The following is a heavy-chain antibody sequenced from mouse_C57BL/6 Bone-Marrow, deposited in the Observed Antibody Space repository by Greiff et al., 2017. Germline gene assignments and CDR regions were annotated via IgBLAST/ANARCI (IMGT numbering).Heavy chain of an antibody. Sequence: VQLQQPGAELVKPGASVKVSCKASGYTFTSYWMPWVKQRPGQGLAWIGRIHPSDSDTNYNQKFKGQATFTVNKSTSTAYMQLTSLTCEDSSVYYCAIRWSGAMDYCGQGTSGTVSS. V-gene: IGHV1-74*01. J-gene: IGHJ4*01. D-gene: IGHD1-1*02. CDR1: GYTFTSYW. CDR3: AIRWSGAMDY. CDR2: IHPSDSDT.